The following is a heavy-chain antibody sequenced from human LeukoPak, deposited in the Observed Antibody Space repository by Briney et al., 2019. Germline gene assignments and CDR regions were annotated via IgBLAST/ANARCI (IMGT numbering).Heavy chain of an antibody. J-gene: IGHJ4*02. Sequence: KPSETLSLTCTVSGGSISSYYWSWIRQPAGKGLEWIGRIYTSGSTNYNPSLKSRVTISVDKSKNQFSLKLSSVTAADTAVYYCARGYGLRRNYGDYVSVDYFDYWGQGTLVTVSS. D-gene: IGHD4-17*01. CDR3: ARGYGLRRNYGDYVSVDYFDY. CDR1: GGSISSYY. CDR2: IYTSGST. V-gene: IGHV4-4*07.